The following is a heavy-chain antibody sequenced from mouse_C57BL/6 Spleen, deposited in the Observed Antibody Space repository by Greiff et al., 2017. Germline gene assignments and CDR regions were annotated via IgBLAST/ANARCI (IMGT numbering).Heavy chain of an antibody. Sequence: VQLQQSGAELVRPGASVKLSCTASGFNIKDDYMHWVKQRPEQGLEWIGWIDPENGDTAYASKFQGKATITEDTSSNTAYLQLSSLTSEDTAVYYCTTRYDYDGEFAYWGQGTLVTVSA. CDR2: IDPENGDT. V-gene: IGHV14-4*01. CDR3: TTRYDYDGEFAY. CDR1: GFNIKDDY. D-gene: IGHD2-4*01. J-gene: IGHJ3*01.